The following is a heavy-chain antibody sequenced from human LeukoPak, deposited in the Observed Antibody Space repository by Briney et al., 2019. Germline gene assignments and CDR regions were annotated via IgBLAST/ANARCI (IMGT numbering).Heavy chain of an antibody. Sequence: PSETLSLTCAVFGGSISDYYWSWIRQPAGKGLEWIGRIYSSGSTNYNPSLRSRVSMSVDTSKNQFSLNVRSVTAADTAVYYCASYTRKGFDYWGQGTLVTVSS. CDR1: GGSISDYY. J-gene: IGHJ4*02. CDR3: ASYTRKGFDY. CDR2: IYSSGST. V-gene: IGHV4-59*10.